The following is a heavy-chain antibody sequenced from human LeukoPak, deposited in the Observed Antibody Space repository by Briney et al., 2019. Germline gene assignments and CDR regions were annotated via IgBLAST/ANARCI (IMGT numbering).Heavy chain of an antibody. CDR3: ARGASGLDY. D-gene: IGHD6-19*01. CDR2: VYSGGST. V-gene: IGHV3-53*01. J-gene: IGHJ4*02. Sequence: PGGSLRLSCAASGFTFSTHYMTWVRQGPGKGLEWVSAVYSGGSTYYADSVKGRFTISRDISRNTLFLQMNSLRTEDTAVYYCARGASGLDYWGRGTLVTVSS. CDR1: GFTFSTHY.